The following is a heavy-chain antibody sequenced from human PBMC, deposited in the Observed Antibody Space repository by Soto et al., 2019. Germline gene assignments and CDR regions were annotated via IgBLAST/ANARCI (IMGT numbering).Heavy chain of an antibody. CDR1: GGSISSGGYY. D-gene: IGHD6-13*01. CDR3: ARGDVAAAGYYYYYTDV. J-gene: IGHJ6*03. Sequence: SETLSLTYTVSGGSISSGGYYWSWIRQHPGKGLEWIGYIYYSGSTYYNPSLKSRVTISVDTSKNQFSLKLSSVTAADTAVYYCARGDVAAAGYYYYYTDVWGKGTTVTVSS. V-gene: IGHV4-31*03. CDR2: IYYSGST.